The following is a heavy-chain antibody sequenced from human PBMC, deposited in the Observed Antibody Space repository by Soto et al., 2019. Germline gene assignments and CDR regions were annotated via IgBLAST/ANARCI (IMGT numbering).Heavy chain of an antibody. V-gene: IGHV6-1*01. CDR3: ARDRYSSSWYRYYYYYGMDV. J-gene: IGHJ6*02. CDR1: GDSVSSNSAA. Sequence: SQTLSLTCAISGDSVSSNSAAWNWIRQSPSRGLEWLGRTYYRSKWYNDYAVSVKSRITINPDTSMNQFSLQLNSVTPEDTAVYYCARDRYSSSWYRYYYYYGMDVWGQGTTVTVSS. D-gene: IGHD6-13*01. CDR2: TYYRSKWYN.